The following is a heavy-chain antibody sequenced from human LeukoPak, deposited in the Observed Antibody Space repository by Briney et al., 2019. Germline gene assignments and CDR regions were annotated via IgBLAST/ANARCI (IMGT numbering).Heavy chain of an antibody. J-gene: IGHJ4*02. CDR2: IYYSGST. CDR1: GGSISSGAYY. CDR3: AKDQEGGSYAFVY. D-gene: IGHD1-26*01. Sequence: SQTLSLTCTVSGGSISSGAYYWGWIRQHPGKGLEWIGYIYYSGSTYYNPSLKSRVTLSVDTSKNQFSLKLSSLTAADTAVYYWAKDQEGGSYAFVYWGQGTLVSVSS. V-gene: IGHV4-31*02.